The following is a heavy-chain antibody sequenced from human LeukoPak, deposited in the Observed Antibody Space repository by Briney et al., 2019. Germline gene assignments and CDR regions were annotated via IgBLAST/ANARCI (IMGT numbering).Heavy chain of an antibody. J-gene: IGHJ6*02. CDR2: INPAGHT. CDR3: ARGDCSGGSCSSMDV. V-gene: IGHV3-13*04. D-gene: IGHD2-15*01. Sequence: GGSLRLSCAASGFTLSTYDMHWVRQATGKGLEWVSGINPAGHTYYPGSVKGRFTISREDAKNSFYLQMNSLRVGDTAVYYCARGDCSGGSCSSMDVWGQGTTVTVSS. CDR1: GFTLSTYD.